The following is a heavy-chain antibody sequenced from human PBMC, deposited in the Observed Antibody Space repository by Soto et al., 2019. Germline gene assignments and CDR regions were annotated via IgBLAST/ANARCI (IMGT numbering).Heavy chain of an antibody. D-gene: IGHD5-12*01. Sequence: QVQLVESGGGVVQPGRSLRLSCAASGFTFSSYGMHWVRQAPGKGLEWVAVISYDGSNKYYADSVKGRFTISRDNSKNTLYLQMNSLRAEDTAVYYCAKDRGRDGYNFPDYFDYWGQGTLVTVSS. CDR1: GFTFSSYG. V-gene: IGHV3-30*18. CDR2: ISYDGSNK. CDR3: AKDRGRDGYNFPDYFDY. J-gene: IGHJ4*02.